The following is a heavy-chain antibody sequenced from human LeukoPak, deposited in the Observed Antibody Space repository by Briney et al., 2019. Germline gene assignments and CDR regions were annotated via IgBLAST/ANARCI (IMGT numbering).Heavy chain of an antibody. D-gene: IGHD6-6*01. CDR1: GFTFSSYG. J-gene: IGHJ5*02. CDR3: ARERNSSSGFGFDP. V-gene: IGHV3-33*01. Sequence: GGSLRLSCAASGFTFSSYGMHWVRQAPGKGLEWVAVIWYDGSNKYYADSVKGRFTISRDNSKNTLYLQMNSLRAEDTAVYYCARERNSSSGFGFDPWGQGTLVTVSS. CDR2: IWYDGSNK.